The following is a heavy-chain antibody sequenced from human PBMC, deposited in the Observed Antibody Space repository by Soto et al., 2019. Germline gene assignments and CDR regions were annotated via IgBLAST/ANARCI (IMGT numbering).Heavy chain of an antibody. CDR1: GGSISSSSYY. CDR2: IYYSGST. CDR3: VSPRQGGIMYYGMDV. Sequence: SETLSLTCTVSGGSISSSSYYWGWIRQPPGKGLEWIGSIYYSGSTYYNPSLKSRVTISVDTSKNQFSLKLSSVTAADTAVYYCVSPRQGGIMYYGMDVWGQGTTVTVSS. D-gene: IGHD1-20*01. J-gene: IGHJ6*02. V-gene: IGHV4-39*01.